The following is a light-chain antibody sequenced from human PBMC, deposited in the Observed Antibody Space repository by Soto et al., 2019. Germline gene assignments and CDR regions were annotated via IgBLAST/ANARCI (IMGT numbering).Light chain of an antibody. J-gene: IGLJ2*01. Sequence: QSALTQPASVSGSPGQSSTISCTGTSTDVGGYNYVSWYQQHPGKAPKLMIYDVSNRPSGVSNRFSGSKSGNTASLTISGLQAEDEADYYCSSYTSSSAVVFGGGIKLTVL. CDR2: DVS. CDR3: SSYTSSSAVV. CDR1: STDVGGYNY. V-gene: IGLV2-14*01.